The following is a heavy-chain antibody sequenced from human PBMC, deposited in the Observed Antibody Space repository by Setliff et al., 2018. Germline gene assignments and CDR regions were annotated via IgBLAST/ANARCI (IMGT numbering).Heavy chain of an antibody. Sequence: SETLSLTCTVSDDSISSRQYYWSWIRQPAGKGLEWLGQIYTSWSTNYNPSLKGRATLSIDSSKKQFSLKLTSVTAADTDVYYCARMSGFLYMEVWGKGTTVTVSS. CDR3: ARMSGFLYMEV. V-gene: IGHV4-61*09. CDR2: IYTSWST. J-gene: IGHJ6*03. D-gene: IGHD3-3*01. CDR1: DDSISSRQYY.